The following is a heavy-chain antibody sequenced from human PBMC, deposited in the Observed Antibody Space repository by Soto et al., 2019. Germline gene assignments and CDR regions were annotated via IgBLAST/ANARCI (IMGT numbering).Heavy chain of an antibody. CDR1: GFTFGDYA. CDR2: IRSKAQGGTA. CDR3: TRVPISPGLFDY. J-gene: IGHJ4*02. D-gene: IGHD2-21*01. Sequence: PGGSLRLSCTASGFTFGDYAMSWVRQAPGKGLEWVGFIRSKAQGGTAQYAASVKGRFIILRDDSKSIAYLQMNSLKTEDAAVYYCTRVPISPGLFDYWGQGTLVTVSS. V-gene: IGHV3-49*04.